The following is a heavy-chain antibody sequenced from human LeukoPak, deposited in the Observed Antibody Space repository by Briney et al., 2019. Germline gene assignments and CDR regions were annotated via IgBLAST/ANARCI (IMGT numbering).Heavy chain of an antibody. Sequence: PSETLSLTCTVSGGSISSSNWWSWVRQPPGKGLEWIGEIYHSGSTNYNPSLKSRVTIPVDKSKNQFSLKLSSVTAADTAVYYCARDPSRSGSRDAFDIWGQGTMVTVSS. V-gene: IGHV4-4*02. J-gene: IGHJ3*02. D-gene: IGHD3-22*01. CDR3: ARDPSRSGSRDAFDI. CDR2: IYHSGST. CDR1: GGSISSSNW.